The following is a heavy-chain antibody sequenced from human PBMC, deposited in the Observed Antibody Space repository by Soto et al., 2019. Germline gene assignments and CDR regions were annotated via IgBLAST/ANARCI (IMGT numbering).Heavy chain of an antibody. CDR2: INHSGST. Sequence: TLSLTCAVYGGSFSGYYWSWIRQPPGKGLEWIGEINHSGSTNYNPSLKSRVTISVDTSKNQFSLKLSSVTAADTAVYYCARGRWILRWFSDFDYGGKGTLVTVPS. V-gene: IGHV4-34*01. CDR1: GGSFSGYY. D-gene: IGHD3-3*01. CDR3: ARGRWILRWFSDFDY. J-gene: IGHJ4*02.